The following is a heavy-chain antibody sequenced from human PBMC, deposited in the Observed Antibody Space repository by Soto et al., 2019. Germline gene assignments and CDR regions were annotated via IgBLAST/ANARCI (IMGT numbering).Heavy chain of an antibody. J-gene: IGHJ4*02. CDR2: ISGSGGST. D-gene: IGHD1-26*01. Sequence: EVQLLESGGGLVQPGGSLRLSCAASGFTFSSYAMNWVRQAPGKGLEWVSVISGSGGSTYYADSVKGRFTISRDNSKRTLYLQMNSLRAEDTAVYHCAKRGSGSYYHYWGQGTLVTVSS. CDR1: GFTFSSYA. V-gene: IGHV3-23*01. CDR3: AKRGSGSYYHY.